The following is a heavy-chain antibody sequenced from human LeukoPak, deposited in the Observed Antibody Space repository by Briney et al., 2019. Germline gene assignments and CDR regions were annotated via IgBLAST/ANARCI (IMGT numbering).Heavy chain of an antibody. CDR3: AKCPLYTYYDGSGSPFDY. CDR2: LSGSGGST. D-gene: IGHD3-10*01. CDR1: GFTFRSYA. J-gene: IGHJ4*02. Sequence: GGSLRLSCAASGFTFRSYAMSWVRQAPGKGLEGVSALSGSGGSTYHADSVKGRFTISRDNSKITLYLQMNSLRAEDTAVYYCAKCPLYTYYDGSGSPFDYWGQGTLVTVSS. V-gene: IGHV3-23*01.